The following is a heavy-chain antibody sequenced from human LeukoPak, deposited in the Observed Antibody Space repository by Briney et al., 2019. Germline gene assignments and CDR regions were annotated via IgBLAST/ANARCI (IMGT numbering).Heavy chain of an antibody. Sequence: GGSLRLSCAASGFTFSNYAMSWARQVPRKGLEWVANIKQGGGEICYVDSVKGRFTISRDNAKNSLYLQMNSLRAEDTAVYYCARDKGDYDTSGSLFVFGGQGTLVTVSS. D-gene: IGHD3-22*01. J-gene: IGHJ4*02. CDR2: IKQGGGEI. CDR1: GFTFSNYA. CDR3: ARDKGDYDTSGSLFVF. V-gene: IGHV3-7*03.